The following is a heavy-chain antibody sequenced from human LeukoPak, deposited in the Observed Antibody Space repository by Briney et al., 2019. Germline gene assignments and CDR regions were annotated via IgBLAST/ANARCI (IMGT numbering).Heavy chain of an antibody. D-gene: IGHD3-10*01. CDR1: GFIFSDYY. V-gene: IGHV3-11*04. CDR3: ARLGDPYYYGSGSHSYYMDV. Sequence: GGSLRLSCAASGFIFSDYYMSWIRQAPGKGLEWISYISSSGNTIYYADSVKGRFTISRDNAKNSLYLQMNSLRAEDTAVYYCARLGDPYYYGSGSHSYYMDVWGQGTLVTVSS. CDR2: ISSSGNTI. J-gene: IGHJ4*02.